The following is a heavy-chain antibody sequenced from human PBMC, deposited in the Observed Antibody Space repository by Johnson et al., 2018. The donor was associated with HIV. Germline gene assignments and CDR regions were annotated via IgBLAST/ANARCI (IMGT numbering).Heavy chain of an antibody. Sequence: QMQLVESGGGVVQPGRSLRLSCAASGFTFSSYAMHWVRQAPGKGLEWVAVISYDGINKYYADSVKGRFTISRDNSKNTLYLQMNSLRAEDTAVYYCARVGQKLVPVPRGAFDIWGQGTMVTVSS. CDR3: ARVGQKLVPVPRGAFDI. V-gene: IGHV3-30*04. CDR1: GFTFSSYA. CDR2: ISYDGINK. D-gene: IGHD6-6*01. J-gene: IGHJ3*02.